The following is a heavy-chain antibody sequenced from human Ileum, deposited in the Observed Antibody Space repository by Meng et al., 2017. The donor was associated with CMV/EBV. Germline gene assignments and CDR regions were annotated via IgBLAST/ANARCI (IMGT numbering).Heavy chain of an antibody. CDR1: GYTFTSYD. J-gene: IGHJ4*02. V-gene: IGHV1-8*03. Sequence: ASVKVSCKASGYTFTSYDINWVRQATGQGLEWMGWMNPNSGNTGYAQKFQGRVTITRNTSISTAYMELSSLRSEDTALYYCAKDSSSSSRGPFDYWGQGTLVTVSS. D-gene: IGHD6-6*01. CDR3: AKDSSSSSRGPFDY. CDR2: MNPNSGNT.